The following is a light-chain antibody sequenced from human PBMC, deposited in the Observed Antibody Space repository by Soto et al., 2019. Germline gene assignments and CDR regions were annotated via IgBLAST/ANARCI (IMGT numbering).Light chain of an antibody. CDR3: TSYTTRRTWV. CDR1: SSDVGGYQY. Sequence: QSVLTQPASVSGSPGQSITISCTGTSSDVGGYQYVSWYQQHPGKVPELMIYEVSHRPSGVSDRFSGSKSGNTASLTISGLQAQDEADYYCTSYTTRRTWVFGGGTKLTVL. V-gene: IGLV2-14*01. J-gene: IGLJ3*02. CDR2: EVS.